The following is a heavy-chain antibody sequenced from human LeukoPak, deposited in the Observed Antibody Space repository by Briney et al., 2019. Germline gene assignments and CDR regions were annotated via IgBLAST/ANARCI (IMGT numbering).Heavy chain of an antibody. CDR3: ARSRYSSSWYSFDY. V-gene: IGHV1-2*02. D-gene: IGHD6-13*01. CDR1: GYTFTGYY. CDR2: INPNSGGT. Sequence: ASVKASCKASGYTFTGYYMHWVRQAPGQGLEWMGWINPNSGGTNYAQKFQGRVTMTRDTSISTAYMELSRLRSDDTAVYYCARSRYSSSWYSFDYWGQGTLVTVSS. J-gene: IGHJ4*02.